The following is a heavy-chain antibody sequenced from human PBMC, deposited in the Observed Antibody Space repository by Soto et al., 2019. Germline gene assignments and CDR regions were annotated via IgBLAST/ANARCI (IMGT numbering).Heavy chain of an antibody. V-gene: IGHV3-21*01. J-gene: IGHJ6*02. Sequence: EVQLVESGGGLVKPGGSLRLSCAASGFTFSSYSMNWVRQAPGKGLEWVSSISSSSSYIYYADSVKGRFTISRDNAKNSLYLQMNSLRAEDTAVYYCARGYSSSSAPIGYYYGMDVWGQGTTVTVSS. D-gene: IGHD6-6*01. CDR2: ISSSSSYI. CDR3: ARGYSSSSAPIGYYYGMDV. CDR1: GFTFSSYS.